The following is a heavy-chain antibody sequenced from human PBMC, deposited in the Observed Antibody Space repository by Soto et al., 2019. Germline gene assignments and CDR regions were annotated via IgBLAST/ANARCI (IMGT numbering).Heavy chain of an antibody. V-gene: IGHV3-23*01. J-gene: IGHJ5*02. D-gene: IGHD1-20*01. CDR3: AKDAVPYNGKWDWFDT. CDR2: IGGSGSDT. Sequence: QFLESGGGLVQPGGSLRVHCVASGFTFGDYAMSWVCQAPGKGLEWVSSIGGSGSDTYYAASVKGRFTISRDNSRSTLYLQMNNLRVEDTAVYYCAKDAVPYNGKWDWFDTWGQGTLVTVSP. CDR1: GFTFGDYA.